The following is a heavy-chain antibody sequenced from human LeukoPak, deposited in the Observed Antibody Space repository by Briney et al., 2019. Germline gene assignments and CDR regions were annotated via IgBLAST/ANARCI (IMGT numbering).Heavy chain of an antibody. CDR1: GFTFSSYA. CDR2: ISYDGSNK. CDR3: ARAGDTAMVVDI. J-gene: IGHJ3*02. Sequence: GRSLRLSCAASGFTFSSYAMHWVRQAPGKGLEWVAVISYDGSNKYYADSVKGRFTISRDNSKNTLYLQMNSLRAEDTAVYYCARAGDTAMVVDIWGQGTMVTVSS. D-gene: IGHD5-18*01. V-gene: IGHV3-30-3*01.